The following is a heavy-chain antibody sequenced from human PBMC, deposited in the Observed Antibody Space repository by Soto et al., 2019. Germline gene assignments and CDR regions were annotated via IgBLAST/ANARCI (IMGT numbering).Heavy chain of an antibody. V-gene: IGHV3-74*01. CDR3: AIQDCTNDVCLEAAVTVGGALED. D-gene: IGHD2-8*01. J-gene: IGHJ1*01. Sequence: EVQLVESGGGLVQPGEALRLACAASGFSIRKYWMHWVRQAPGKGPVWVSYISGDGTTTDYAGSVKGRFTISRDNAKNTLFLQMDSLRVEDTAIYFCAIQDCTNDVCLEAAVTVGGALEDWGRVAQVTVSS. CDR2: ISGDGTTT. CDR1: GFSIRKYW.